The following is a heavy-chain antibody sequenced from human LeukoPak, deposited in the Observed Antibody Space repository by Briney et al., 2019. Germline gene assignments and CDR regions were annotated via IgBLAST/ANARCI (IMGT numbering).Heavy chain of an antibody. J-gene: IGHJ4*02. CDR2: IYSGGST. CDR1: GFTVSSNY. D-gene: IGHD6-13*01. CDR3: ARERDSWFDY. Sequence: GGSLRLSCAASGFTVSSNYMSWVRQAPGKGLEWVSVIYSGGSTYYADSVKGRFTTSRDNSKNTLYLQMNSLRAEDTAVYYCARERDSWFDYWGQGTLVTVSS. V-gene: IGHV3-53*01.